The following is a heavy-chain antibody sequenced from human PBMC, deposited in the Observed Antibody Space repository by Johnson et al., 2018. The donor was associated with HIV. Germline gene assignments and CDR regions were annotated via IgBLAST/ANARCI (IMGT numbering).Heavy chain of an antibody. J-gene: IGHJ3*02. CDR3: ARVTRYNWNSDAFDI. Sequence: QVQLVESGGGLVKPGGSLRLSCAASGFIFSDYYMSWIRQAPGKGLEWVSAIGTAGDTYYPGSVKGRFTISRDNAKNSLYLQMNSLRAEETALYYCARVTRYNWNSDAFDIWGQGTVVTVSS. CDR1: GFIFSDYY. V-gene: IGHV3-11*05. D-gene: IGHD1-1*01. CDR2: AIGTAGDT.